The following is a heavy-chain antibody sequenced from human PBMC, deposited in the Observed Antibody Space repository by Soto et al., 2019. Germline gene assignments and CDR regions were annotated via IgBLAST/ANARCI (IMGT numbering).Heavy chain of an antibody. Sequence: GGSLRLSCTASGFTFGHYAMSWFRQAPGRGLEWVGFIRRKAYGGTTEYAASVKGRFSISRDDSKSIVYLQMNSLQPEDTAVYYCTRDAVTNGEVFDYWGQGTLVTVSS. CDR3: TRDAVTNGEVFDY. V-gene: IGHV3-49*03. D-gene: IGHD4-17*01. CDR2: IRRKAYGGTT. J-gene: IGHJ4*02. CDR1: GFTFGHYA.